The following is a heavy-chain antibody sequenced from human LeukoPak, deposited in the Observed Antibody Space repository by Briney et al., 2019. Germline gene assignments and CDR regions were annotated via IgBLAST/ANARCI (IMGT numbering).Heavy chain of an antibody. Sequence: PSETLSLTCTVSGYSISSGYYWGWIRQPPGKGLEWIGSIYHSGSTYYNPSLKSRVTISVDTSKNQFSLKLSSVTATDTAVYYCVRDVPHYDSSGYRWAFDIWGQGTMVTVSS. CDR2: IYHSGST. CDR3: VRDVPHYDSSGYRWAFDI. J-gene: IGHJ3*02. CDR1: GYSISSGYY. V-gene: IGHV4-38-2*02. D-gene: IGHD3-22*01.